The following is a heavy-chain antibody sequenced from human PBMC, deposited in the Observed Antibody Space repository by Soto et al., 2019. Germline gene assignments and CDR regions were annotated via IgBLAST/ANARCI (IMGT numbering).Heavy chain of an antibody. CDR3: ARDRFYYGSGSLYWYFDL. V-gene: IGHV1-2*04. Sequence: GASVKVSCKASGYTFTGYYMHWVRQAPGQGLEWMGWINPNSGGTNYAQKFQGWVTMTRDTSISTAYMELSRLRSDDTALFYCARDRFYYGSGSLYWYFDLWGRGTLVTVSS. D-gene: IGHD3-10*01. CDR1: GYTFTGYY. J-gene: IGHJ2*01. CDR2: INPNSGGT.